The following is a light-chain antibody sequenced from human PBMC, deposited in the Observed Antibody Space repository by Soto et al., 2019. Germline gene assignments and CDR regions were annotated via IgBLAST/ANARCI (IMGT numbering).Light chain of an antibody. Sequence: DIQMTQSPSSLSASVGDRVTITCRASQSVSTYLNWYQQKPGKAPKLLIFSASNLQSGVPSRFSGSWSGTQFTLTISSLQPDDFAIYYCQQCFSMWTFGQGTKVDIK. CDR2: SAS. J-gene: IGKJ1*01. CDR1: QSVSTY. V-gene: IGKV1-39*01. CDR3: QQCFSMWT.